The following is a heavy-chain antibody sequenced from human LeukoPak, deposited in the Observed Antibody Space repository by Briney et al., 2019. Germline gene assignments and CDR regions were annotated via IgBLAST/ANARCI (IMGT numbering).Heavy chain of an antibody. CDR3: AKLFYLSSGWFDY. D-gene: IGHD6-19*01. J-gene: IGHJ4*02. CDR1: GFTFSSYW. Sequence: GGSLRLSCAASGFTFSSYWMSWVRQAPGKGLEWVLGISGSGANAYYADSVKGRFTISRDNSKNTLYLQMNSLRAEDTAVYYCAKLFYLSSGWFDYWGQGTLVTVSS. CDR2: ISGSGANA. V-gene: IGHV3-23*01.